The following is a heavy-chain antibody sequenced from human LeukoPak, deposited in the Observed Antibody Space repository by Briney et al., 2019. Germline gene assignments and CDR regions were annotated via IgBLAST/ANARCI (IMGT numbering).Heavy chain of an antibody. CDR2: IYTSGST. J-gene: IGHJ6*02. V-gene: IGHV4-4*07. Sequence: ASETLSLTCTVSGGSISSYYWSWIRQPAGKGLEWIGRIYTSGSTNYNPSLKSRVTMSVDTSKNQFSLKLSSVTAADTAVYYCASNTYYYDSSGYPYYYYGMDVWGQGTTVTVSS. CDR1: GGSISSYY. CDR3: ASNTYYYDSSGYPYYYYGMDV. D-gene: IGHD3-22*01.